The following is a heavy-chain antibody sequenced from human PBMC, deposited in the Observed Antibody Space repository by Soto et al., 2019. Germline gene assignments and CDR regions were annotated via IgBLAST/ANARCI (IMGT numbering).Heavy chain of an antibody. CDR2: IRSKANSYAT. CDR1: GFTFSGSA. J-gene: IGHJ6*02. D-gene: IGHD1-26*01. CDR3: TRRFEDSGSYPYYYYGMDV. V-gene: IGHV3-73*01. Sequence: PGGSLRLSCAASGFTFSGSAMHWVRQASGKGLEWVGRIRSKANSYATAYAASVKGRFTISRDDSKNTAYLQMNSLKTEDTAVYYCTRRFEDSGSYPYYYYGMDVWGQGTTVTVSS.